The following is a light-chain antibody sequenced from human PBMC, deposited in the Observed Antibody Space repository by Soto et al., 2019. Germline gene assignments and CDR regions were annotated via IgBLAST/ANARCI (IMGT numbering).Light chain of an antibody. V-gene: IGKV3-20*01. CDR2: GTS. Sequence: ENVLTQSPGTLSLSLGERATLSCRASQTLRDTYLTWFQQKPGQAPRLLIYGTSSRATGIPDRFSGSGSGTDFTLTISKLEPEDFAVYYCQQYGSSPYTFGQGTKLEIK. CDR1: QTLRDTY. J-gene: IGKJ2*01. CDR3: QQYGSSPYT.